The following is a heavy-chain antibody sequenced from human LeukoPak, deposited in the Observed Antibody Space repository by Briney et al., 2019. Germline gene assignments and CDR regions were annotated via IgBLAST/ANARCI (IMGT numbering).Heavy chain of an antibody. D-gene: IGHD3-22*01. V-gene: IGHV1-2*02. CDR1: GYTFTGYY. J-gene: IGHJ6*03. Sequence: GASVKVSCKASGYTFTGYYMHWVRQAPGQGLEWMGWINPSSGGTKYAQKFQGRVTMTRDTSISTAYMELSRLGSDDTAVYYCASDYYYDSSGYYLKRNYYYYMDVWGKGTTVTVSS. CDR2: INPSSGGT. CDR3: ASDYYYDSSGYYLKRNYYYYMDV.